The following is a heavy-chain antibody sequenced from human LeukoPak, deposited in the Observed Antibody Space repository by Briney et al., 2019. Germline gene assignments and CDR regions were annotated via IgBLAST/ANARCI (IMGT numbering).Heavy chain of an antibody. J-gene: IGHJ6*04. CDR2: ISGSGGST. Sequence: GGSLRLSCAASGFTFSRYAMSWVRQAPGKGLEWVSAISGSGGSTYYADSVKGRFTISRDNSKNTLYLQMNSLRAEDTAVYYCAKDWSQVGSFMDVWGKGTTVTVSS. D-gene: IGHD3-3*01. CDR3: AKDWSQVGSFMDV. V-gene: IGHV3-23*01. CDR1: GFTFSRYA.